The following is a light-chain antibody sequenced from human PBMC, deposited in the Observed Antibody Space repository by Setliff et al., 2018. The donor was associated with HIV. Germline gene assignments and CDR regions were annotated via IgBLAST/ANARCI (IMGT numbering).Light chain of an antibody. CDR1: SSDVGGYNY. CDR2: DVS. Sequence: QSVLTQHASVSGSPGQSITISCTGTSSDVGGYNYVSWYQQHPGKAPKLRIYDVSNRPSGVSNRFSGSKSGNTASLTTSGLQAEDEADYYCCSYAGDSSYVVFGGGTQLTVL. CDR3: CSYAGDSSYVV. V-gene: IGLV2-14*03. J-gene: IGLJ2*01.